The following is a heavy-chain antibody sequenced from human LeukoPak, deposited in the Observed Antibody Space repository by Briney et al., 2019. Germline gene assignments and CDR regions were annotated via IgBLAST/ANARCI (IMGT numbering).Heavy chain of an antibody. Sequence: PGGSLRLSCAASGFTFSSYAMHWVRQAPGKGLEWVALISYDGSNKYYADSVKGRFTISRDNSKTTLYLQMSSLRAEDTAVYYCARDLPGGSYGYWGQGTLVTVSS. CDR2: ISYDGSNK. CDR3: ARDLPGGSYGY. J-gene: IGHJ4*02. D-gene: IGHD1-26*01. CDR1: GFTFSSYA. V-gene: IGHV3-30*04.